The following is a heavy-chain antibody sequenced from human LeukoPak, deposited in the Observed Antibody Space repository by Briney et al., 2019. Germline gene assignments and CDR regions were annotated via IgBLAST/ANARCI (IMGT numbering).Heavy chain of an antibody. CDR3: ATVGDHYHWYLDL. CDR1: GFTVGSKY. V-gene: IGHV3-53*01. D-gene: IGHD3-10*01. Sequence: GGSLRLSCAASGFTVGSKYMNWVRQAPGKGLEWVSIFYSGGTTYYADSVKGRFTVSRDDSKNNLYLQMNGLRADDTAIYYCATVGDHYHWYLDLWGRGTLVTVSA. J-gene: IGHJ2*01. CDR2: FYSGGTT.